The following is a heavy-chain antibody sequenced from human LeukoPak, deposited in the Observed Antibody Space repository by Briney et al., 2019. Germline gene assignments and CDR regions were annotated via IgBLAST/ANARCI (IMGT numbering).Heavy chain of an antibody. CDR3: ARGHYDSSGYYPWGADRNAFDI. CDR1: GGTFSSYA. Sequence: ASVKVSCKASGGTFSSYAISWVRQAPGQGLEWMGGIIPIFGTANYAQKFQGRVTITTDESTSTAYMELSSLRAEDTAVYYCARGHYDSSGYYPWGADRNAFDIWGQGTMVTVSS. CDR2: IIPIFGTA. V-gene: IGHV1-69*05. D-gene: IGHD3-22*01. J-gene: IGHJ3*02.